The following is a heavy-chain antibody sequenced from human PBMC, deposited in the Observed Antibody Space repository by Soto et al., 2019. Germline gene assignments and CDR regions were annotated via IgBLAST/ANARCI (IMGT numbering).Heavy chain of an antibody. CDR2: LNPNSGDT. CDR1: GYTFSSYD. J-gene: IGHJ4*02. Sequence: QVQLVQSGDEVKKPGASVKVSCKASGYTFSSYDINWVRQAPGQGLEWMGWLNPNSGDTGYAQKFQGRVTLTRNTSINTAYIELSSLTSDDTAVYYCATSGGGWYLYWGQGTLVTVSS. D-gene: IGHD6-19*01. CDR3: ATSGGGWYLY. V-gene: IGHV1-8*01.